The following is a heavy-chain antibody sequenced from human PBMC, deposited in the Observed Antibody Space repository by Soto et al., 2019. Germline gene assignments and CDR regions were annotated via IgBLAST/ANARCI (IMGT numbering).Heavy chain of an antibody. D-gene: IGHD3-22*01. CDR1: GGSISSHY. CDR3: ARERVVNNYYYYGMYV. Sequence: PAGTLSVTCTVSGGSISSHYWSCIRQPPGKGLEWIAHIYSRGSNNYNPSIMRRINISVDTSKNQFSRKLSSVTAADTAVYYFARERVVNNYYYYGMYVWGQGPTVTDS. J-gene: IGHJ6*02. CDR2: IYSRGSN. V-gene: IGHV4-59*11.